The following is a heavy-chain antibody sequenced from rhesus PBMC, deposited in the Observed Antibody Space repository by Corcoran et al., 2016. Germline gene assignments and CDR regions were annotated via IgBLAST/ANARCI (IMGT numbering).Heavy chain of an antibody. J-gene: IGHJ6*01. V-gene: IGHV3-54*02. CDR2: ISYDGSKK. CDR3: ASDYCTGSGCYGLDS. D-gene: IGHD2-21*01. CDR1: GFTFSSYG. Sequence: EVQLVESGGGLVQPGGSLRLSCAASGFTFSSYGMHWVRKAPGKGLEWVAVISYDGSKKYYANSVKYRFPISRKNSKNMLYLQMNNLKLEDTAVYYCASDYCTGSGCYGLDSWGQGVVVTVSS.